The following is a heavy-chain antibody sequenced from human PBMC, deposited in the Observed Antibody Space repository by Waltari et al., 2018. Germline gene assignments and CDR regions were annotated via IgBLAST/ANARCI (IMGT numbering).Heavy chain of an antibody. J-gene: IGHJ4*02. D-gene: IGHD3-10*01. Sequence: EVQLVESGGGLVQPGGSLRLSCAASGFTFSNSWMHWVRQAPGKGRVWVSCTTVDGSTATYADSVKGRFTISRDNADNIVYLQMNSLRAEDTAVYYCARNPDSGRLDSWGQGILVTVSS. V-gene: IGHV3-74*01. CDR3: ARNPDSGRLDS. CDR1: GFTFSNSW. CDR2: TTVDGSTA.